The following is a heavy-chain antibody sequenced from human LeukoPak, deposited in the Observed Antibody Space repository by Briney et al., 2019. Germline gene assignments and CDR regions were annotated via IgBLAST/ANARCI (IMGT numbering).Heavy chain of an antibody. J-gene: IGHJ4*02. D-gene: IGHD6-19*01. CDR3: ARGDYSSGFRTPFDY. Sequence: ASVKVSCKASGYTFTSYGISWVRQAPGQGLEWMGWINPNSGGTNYAQKFQGRVTMTRDTSISTAYMELSRLRSDDTAVYYCARGDYSSGFRTPFDYWGQGTLVTVSS. CDR2: INPNSGGT. CDR1: GYTFTSYG. V-gene: IGHV1-2*02.